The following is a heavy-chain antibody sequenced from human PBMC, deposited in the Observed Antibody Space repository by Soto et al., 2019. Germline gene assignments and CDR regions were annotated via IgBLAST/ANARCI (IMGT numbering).Heavy chain of an antibody. CDR3: ARVTTLACDY. J-gene: IGHJ4*02. Sequence: GSLRLSCAASGLTVRTNYMNWVRQAPGKGLEWVSIIYSDGRTYHADSVMGRFTISRDNSKNTLYLQMNSLRTEDTAVYFCARVTTLACDYWGQGTLVTVSS. CDR1: GLTVRTNY. D-gene: IGHD3-22*01. CDR2: IYSDGRT. V-gene: IGHV3-66*01.